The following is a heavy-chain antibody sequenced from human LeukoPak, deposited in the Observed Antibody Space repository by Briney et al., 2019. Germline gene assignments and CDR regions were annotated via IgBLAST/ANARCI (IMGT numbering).Heavy chain of an antibody. CDR3: PPVPADHYYDSSGYPPFDY. J-gene: IGHJ4*02. CDR1: GFTFSSYA. D-gene: IGHD3-22*01. V-gene: IGHV3-23*01. CDR2: ISGSGGST. Sequence: GGALRLSCAASGFTFSSYAMSGVRQAPGKGLEWVSAISGSGGSTYYADSVKGRVTISRDNSKNTLDLQMNSLRAKDTAVYYCPPVPADHYYDSSGYPPFDYWGQGTLVTVSS.